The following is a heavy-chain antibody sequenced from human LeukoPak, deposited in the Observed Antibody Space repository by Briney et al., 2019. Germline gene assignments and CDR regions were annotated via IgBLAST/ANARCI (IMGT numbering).Heavy chain of an antibody. Sequence: SSETLSLTCTVSGGSISSSSYYWSWIRQPAGKGLEWIGRIYTSGSTNYNPSLKSRVTISVDTSKNQFSLKLTSVTAADTAVYYCARQSVSRWFDPWGQGTLVAVSS. CDR2: IYTSGST. CDR1: GGSISSSSYY. J-gene: IGHJ5*02. V-gene: IGHV4-61*02. D-gene: IGHD5/OR15-5a*01. CDR3: ARQSVSRWFDP.